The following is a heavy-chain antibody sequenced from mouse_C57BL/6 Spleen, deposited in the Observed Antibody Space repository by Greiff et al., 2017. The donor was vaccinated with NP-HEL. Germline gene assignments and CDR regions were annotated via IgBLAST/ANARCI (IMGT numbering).Heavy chain of an antibody. Sequence: QVQLKESGAELVKPGASVKVSCKASGYTFTSYWMHWVKQRPGQGLEWIGRIHPSDSDTNYNQKFKGKATLTVDKSSSTAYMQLSSLTSEDSAVYYCAITPGAYRFAYWGQGTLVTVSA. D-gene: IGHD2-10*01. CDR3: AITPGAYRFAY. CDR2: IHPSDSDT. CDR1: GYTFTSYW. V-gene: IGHV1-74*01. J-gene: IGHJ3*01.